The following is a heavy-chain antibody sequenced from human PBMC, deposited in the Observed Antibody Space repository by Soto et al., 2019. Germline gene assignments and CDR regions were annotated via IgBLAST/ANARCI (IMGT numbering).Heavy chain of an antibody. V-gene: IGHV4-30-4*01. CDR1: GGSISSCDYY. D-gene: IGHD3-16*01. CDR3: ARDTFGGVIALT. Sequence: QVQLQESGPGLVKPSQTLSLPCTVSGGSISSCDYYWGWIRQPPGKGLEWIGYIFYSGSTYYNPSLKSRVTISVDTSKNQFALKLSSVTAADTAVYYCARDTFGGVIALTWGQGTLVTVSS. CDR2: IFYSGST. J-gene: IGHJ5*02.